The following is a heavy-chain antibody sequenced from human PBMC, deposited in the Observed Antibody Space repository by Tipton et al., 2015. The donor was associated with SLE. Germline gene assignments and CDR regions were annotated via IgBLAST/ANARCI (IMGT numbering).Heavy chain of an antibody. Sequence: TLSLTCTVSGGSISSYYWSWIRQPPGKGLEWIGYIYYSGSTNYNPSLKSRVTISVDTSKNQFSLKLSSVTAADTAVYYCARGRHIVVVIPGGRDYGLDVWGQGTTVTVSS. CDR1: GGSISSYY. J-gene: IGHJ6*02. CDR2: IYYSGST. D-gene: IGHD2-21*01. CDR3: ARGRHIVVVIPGGRDYGLDV. V-gene: IGHV4-59*01.